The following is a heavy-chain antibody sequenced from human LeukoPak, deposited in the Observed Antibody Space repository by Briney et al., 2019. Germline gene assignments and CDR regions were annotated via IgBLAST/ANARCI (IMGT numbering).Heavy chain of an antibody. CDR3: ARMYSNYFDY. Sequence: SETLSLTCTVSGGSISSSGYYWGWIRQPPGKGLEWIGSIYYSGSTYFNPSLKGRVTISVDTSKNQFSLKLSSVTAADTAVYYCARMYSNYFDYWGQGTLVTVSS. CDR2: IYYSGST. J-gene: IGHJ4*02. D-gene: IGHD4-11*01. V-gene: IGHV4-39*07. CDR1: GGSISSSGYY.